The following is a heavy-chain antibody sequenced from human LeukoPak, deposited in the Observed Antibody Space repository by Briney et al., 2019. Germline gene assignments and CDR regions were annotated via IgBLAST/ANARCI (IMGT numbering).Heavy chain of an antibody. J-gene: IGHJ6*02. CDR2: INHSGST. D-gene: IGHD5-12*01. Sequence: PSETLSLTCAVYGGSFSGYYWSWIRQPPGKGLEWIGEINHSGSTNYNPSLKSRVTISVDTSKNQFSLKLSSVTAADTAVYYCAKGVGYGGMDVWGQGATVTVSS. CDR3: AKGVGYGGMDV. V-gene: IGHV4-34*01. CDR1: GGSFSGYY.